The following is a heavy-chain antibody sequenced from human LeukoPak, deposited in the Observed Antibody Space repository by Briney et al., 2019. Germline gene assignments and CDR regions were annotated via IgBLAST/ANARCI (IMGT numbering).Heavy chain of an antibody. CDR2: INSDGRST. D-gene: IGHD4-23*01. CDR3: ARSAYPGNSVIED. Sequence: TGGSLRLACAGSGXTFSSYWMHWVRQAPGKGLVWVSRINSDGRSTNYADSVKGRFTISRDNAKNTLYLQMNSLRAEDTAVYYCARSAYPGNSVIEDWGRGTLVTVSS. V-gene: IGHV3-74*01. CDR1: GXTFSSYW. J-gene: IGHJ4*02.